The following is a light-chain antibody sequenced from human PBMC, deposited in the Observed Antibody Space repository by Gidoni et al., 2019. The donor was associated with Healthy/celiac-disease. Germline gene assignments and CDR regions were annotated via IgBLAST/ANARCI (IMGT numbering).Light chain of an antibody. J-gene: IGKJ2*01. CDR2: GAS. CDR1: LTIDSNS. Sequence: IVLTQSPGTLSLSPGDRATLSCRASLTIDSNSLAWYQQKPGQAPRLLIYGASIRAAGIPDRFSGSGSGTDFTLSISRLEPEDFAVYYCQQYSTPPYTFGQGTKVEIK. CDR3: QQYSTPPYT. V-gene: IGKV3-20*01.